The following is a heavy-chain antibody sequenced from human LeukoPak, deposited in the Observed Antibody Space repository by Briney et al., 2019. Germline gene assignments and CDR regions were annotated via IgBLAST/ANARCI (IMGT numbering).Heavy chain of an antibody. Sequence: PGGSLRLSCAAPGFTFTKYWMTWVRQAPGKGLEWVANIKQDGSERNYVDTVKGRFIISRDNAKNLLYLQMNSLRAEDTAVYYCARETWAPYDWGQGTLVTVSS. J-gene: IGHJ4*02. CDR2: IKQDGSER. D-gene: IGHD3-3*01. CDR1: GFTFTKYW. V-gene: IGHV3-7*01. CDR3: ARETWAPYD.